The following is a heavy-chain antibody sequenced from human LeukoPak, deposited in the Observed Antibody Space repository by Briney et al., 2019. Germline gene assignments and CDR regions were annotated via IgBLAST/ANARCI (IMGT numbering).Heavy chain of an antibody. CDR3: AKRGDSGACNDY. V-gene: IGHV3-23*01. J-gene: IGHJ4*02. Sequence: PGGSLRLSCAASGFTFSSYSMRWVRQAPGKGLEWVSGISGSGESIYYADSVKGRFTISRDNSKNTLYLQMNSLRTEDTALYYCAKRGDSGACNDYWGQGTLVTVSS. CDR1: GFTFSSYS. D-gene: IGHD2-21*01. CDR2: ISGSGESI.